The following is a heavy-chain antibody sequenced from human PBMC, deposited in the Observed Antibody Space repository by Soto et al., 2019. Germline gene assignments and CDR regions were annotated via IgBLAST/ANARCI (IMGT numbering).Heavy chain of an antibody. V-gene: IGHV1-69*02. D-gene: IGHD3-22*01. Sequence: QVQLVQSGTEVKKPGSSVTVSCKASGGPYNKYTISWVRQAPGQGLEWMGRTIPIFDITNYAQKFQGRVTITADKSTSTVYMDLSSLRSEDTAVYYCARSLLGDNYDSDRLDNWGQGTLVTVSS. CDR1: GGPYNKYT. CDR3: ARSLLGDNYDSDRLDN. CDR2: TIPIFDIT. J-gene: IGHJ4*02.